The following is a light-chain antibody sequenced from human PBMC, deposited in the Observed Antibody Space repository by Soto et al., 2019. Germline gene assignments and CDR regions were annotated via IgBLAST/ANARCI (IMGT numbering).Light chain of an antibody. CDR1: SGDVDAFDY. V-gene: IGLV2-14*01. Sequence: QSALAQPASVSGSPGQSITISCTGTSGDVDAFDYVSWYQQHPGKAPKLMIFEVSDRPSGVSDRFSGSKSGSTASLTISGLQAEDEADYFCTSFKSSSTQVFGTGTNVTVL. J-gene: IGLJ1*01. CDR2: EVS. CDR3: TSFKSSSTQV.